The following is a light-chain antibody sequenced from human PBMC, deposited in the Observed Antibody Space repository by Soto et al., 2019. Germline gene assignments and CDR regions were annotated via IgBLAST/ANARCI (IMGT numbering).Light chain of an antibody. Sequence: IQLTQSPSSLSASVGDRVTITCRASQGISSDLGWYQQEPGKAPNLLIYDASTLHSGVPSKFSGGGSGTGFTLTISSLQPEHFATYYCQQVNVYPSTFGGGTKVDIK. CDR2: DAS. J-gene: IGKJ4*01. V-gene: IGKV1-9*01. CDR1: QGISSD. CDR3: QQVNVYPST.